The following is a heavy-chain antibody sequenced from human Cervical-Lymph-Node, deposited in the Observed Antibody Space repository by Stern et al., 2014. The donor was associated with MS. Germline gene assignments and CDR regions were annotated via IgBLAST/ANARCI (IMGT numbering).Heavy chain of an antibody. J-gene: IGHJ6*02. CDR1: GGSIRSGGFY. V-gene: IGHV4-61*02. Sequence: QVQLQESGPRLVKPSQTLSLTCTVSGGSIRSGGFYCTWVRQPAGKGPEWIGRMYATGGSTYNPSLQSRATIAVDTSKNQFSLTLRSVTAADTAIYYCVRDHDYYGMDVWGQGTTVTVSS. CDR3: VRDHDYYGMDV. CDR2: MYATGGS.